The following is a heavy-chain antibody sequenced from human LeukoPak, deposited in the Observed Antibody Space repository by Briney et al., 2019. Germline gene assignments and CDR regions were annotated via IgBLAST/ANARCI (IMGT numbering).Heavy chain of an antibody. J-gene: IGHJ4*02. CDR2: VKSIRDGGTT. Sequence: PGGSLRLSCLGSGFNFNDAYMNWVRQAPGKGLEWVGRVKSIRDGGTTDDTAPVKGRFTISRDDSKRTVYLQMNSLKTEDTAVYFCTARVVTTNEFWGQGTLVTVSS. CDR1: GFNFNDAY. V-gene: IGHV3-15*01. D-gene: IGHD2-21*02. CDR3: TARVVTTNEF.